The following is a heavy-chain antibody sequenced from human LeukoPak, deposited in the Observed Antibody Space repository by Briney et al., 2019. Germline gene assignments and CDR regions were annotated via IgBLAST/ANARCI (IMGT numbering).Heavy chain of an antibody. Sequence: GGSLRLSCAASGFTFSTYAMIWLRQSPGKGLESVAGICGSRGSRYYVDSVKGRLIIHRDNSKNTLYLQMNSLRAEDTAVYYCAKVAIGAPRGNWGQGTLVTVFS. D-gene: IGHD2-2*02. CDR2: ICGSRGSR. CDR3: AKVAIGAPRGN. V-gene: IGHV3-23*01. J-gene: IGHJ4*02. CDR1: GFTFSTYA.